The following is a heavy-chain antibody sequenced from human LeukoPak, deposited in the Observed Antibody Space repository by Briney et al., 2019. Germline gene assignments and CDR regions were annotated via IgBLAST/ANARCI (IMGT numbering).Heavy chain of an antibody. D-gene: IGHD3-3*01. Sequence: PGGSLRLSCAASGFTFSHYDIHWVRQAPGKGLEWVAFIRYDGSNKYYADSVKGRFTISRGNSKNTLYLQMNSLRAEDTAVYYCAKTYYDFWSGYPDIWGQGTMVTVSS. CDR3: AKTYYDFWSGYPDI. J-gene: IGHJ3*02. CDR2: IRYDGSNK. CDR1: GFTFSHYD. V-gene: IGHV3-30*02.